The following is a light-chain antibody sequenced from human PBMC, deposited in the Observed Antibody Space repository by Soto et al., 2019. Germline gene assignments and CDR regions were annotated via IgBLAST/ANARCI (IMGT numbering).Light chain of an antibody. J-gene: IGKJ1*01. CDR2: GTS. Sequence: DIQMTQSPSSLSASVGDRVTITCRASQSIANFLNWYQQKPGKAPNLVIYGTSTLQSGVPSRFSGSGSGTDFTLTISRLQREDFATYYCQQSYSSLWTFGQGTKVDIK. CDR1: QSIANF. V-gene: IGKV1-39*01. CDR3: QQSYSSLWT.